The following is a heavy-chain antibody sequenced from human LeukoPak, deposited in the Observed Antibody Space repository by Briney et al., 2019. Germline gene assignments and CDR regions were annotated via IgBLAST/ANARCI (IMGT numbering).Heavy chain of an antibody. J-gene: IGHJ4*02. D-gene: IGHD2/OR15-2a*01. CDR1: GFTFSDTW. CDR2: IRSDGSDT. Sequence: GGSLRLSCAASGFTFSDTWMHWVRQAPGEGLVWVSRIRSDGSDTRYAESVKGRFTISRDNAKNTLYLQMNSLRAEDTAVYYCARDWFHAIDYWGQGTLVTVSP. CDR3: ARDWFHAIDY. V-gene: IGHV3-74*01.